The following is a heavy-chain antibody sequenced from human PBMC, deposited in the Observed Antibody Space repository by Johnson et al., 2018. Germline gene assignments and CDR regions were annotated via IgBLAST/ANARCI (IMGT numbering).Heavy chain of an antibody. J-gene: IGHJ6*03. CDR2: INSDGSST. Sequence: VQLVESGGGVVQPGRSLRLSCAASGFTFSSYGMHWVRQAPGKGLVWVSRINSDGSSTSYADSVKGRFTISRDNAKNTLYVQMNSLIAEDTAVYYCARYRRTITGATSVTDYYDYMDVWGKGTTVTVSS. D-gene: IGHD1-20*01. CDR1: GFTFSSYG. CDR3: ARYRRTITGATSVTDYYDYMDV. V-gene: IGHV3-74*02.